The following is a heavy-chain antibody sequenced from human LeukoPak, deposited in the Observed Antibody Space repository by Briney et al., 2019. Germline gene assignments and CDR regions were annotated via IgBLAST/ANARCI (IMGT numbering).Heavy chain of an antibody. D-gene: IGHD6-6*01. J-gene: IGHJ4*02. CDR2: IYSSGST. CDR3: ARKDGDY. V-gene: IGHV4-4*07. CDR1: GGSINGYS. Sequence: SETLSLTCTVSGGSINGYSWTWIRQPPGKGLEWIGLIYSSGSTIYNPSLKSRVAMSLDMTKNQLSLKLSSVTAADTAMYYCARKDGDYWGQGTLVTVSS.